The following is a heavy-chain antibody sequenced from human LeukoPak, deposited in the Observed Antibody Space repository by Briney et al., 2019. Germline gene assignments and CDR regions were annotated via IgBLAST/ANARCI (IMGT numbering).Heavy chain of an antibody. Sequence: ASVKLSCKASGYTFTSYSISWVRQAPGQGLEWMGWISAYNGNTNYAQKLQGRVTMTTDTSTTTAYMELRSLRSDDTAVYYCATWGVYYASGTYGYWGQGTLVTVSS. CDR3: ATWGVYYASGTYGY. D-gene: IGHD3-10*01. V-gene: IGHV1-18*01. CDR2: ISAYNGNT. CDR1: GYTFTSYS. J-gene: IGHJ4*02.